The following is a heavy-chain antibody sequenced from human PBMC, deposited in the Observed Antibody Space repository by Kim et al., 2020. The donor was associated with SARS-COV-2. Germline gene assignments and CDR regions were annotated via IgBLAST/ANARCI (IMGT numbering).Heavy chain of an antibody. J-gene: IGHJ3*02. CDR3: AHRRVFGAFDI. V-gene: IGHV2-5*01. D-gene: IGHD6-13*01. Sequence: RYSPSLQSQLTITKDTSKNPLVLTMTNMDPVDTATYYCAHRRVFGAFDIWGQGTMVTVSS.